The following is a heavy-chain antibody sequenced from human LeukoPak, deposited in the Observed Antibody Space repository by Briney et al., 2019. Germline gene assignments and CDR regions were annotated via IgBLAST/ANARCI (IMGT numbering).Heavy chain of an antibody. V-gene: IGHV3-11*04. CDR3: ARDRTVTTSLFDY. J-gene: IGHJ4*02. CDR2: ITSSSTI. D-gene: IGHD4-17*01. CDR1: GFTFSDYY. Sequence: GGSLRLSCAASGFTFSDYYMSWIRQAPGEGLEWVSYITSSSTIYYADSVKGRFTISRDNAKNSLYLQMNSLRADDTAVYYCARDRTVTTSLFDYWGQGTLVTVSS.